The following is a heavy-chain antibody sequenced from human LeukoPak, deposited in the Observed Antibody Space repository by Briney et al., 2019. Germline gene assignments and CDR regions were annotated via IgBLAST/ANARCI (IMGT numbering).Heavy chain of an antibody. V-gene: IGHV4-59*08. Sequence: SETLSLTCTVSGGSISSYYWSWIRQPPGKGLDWIGYIYYIGSTNYNPSLKSRVTISVDMSKNQFSLKMSSVTAADTAVYYCARAYSSSWYWNWFDPWGQGTLVTVSS. D-gene: IGHD6-13*01. CDR2: IYYIGST. CDR1: GGSISSYY. J-gene: IGHJ5*02. CDR3: ARAYSSSWYWNWFDP.